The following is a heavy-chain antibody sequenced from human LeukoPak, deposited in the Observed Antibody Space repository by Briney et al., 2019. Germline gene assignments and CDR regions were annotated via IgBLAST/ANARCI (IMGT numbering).Heavy chain of an antibody. CDR3: ARVRGYAFDY. J-gene: IGHJ4*02. CDR1: GFTFSSYG. Sequence: GALRLSCAASGFTFSSYGMNWVRQAPGKGLEWVSSISSSSSYIYYADSVKGRFTISRDNAKNSLYLQMNSLRAEDTAVYYCARVRGYAFDYWGQGTLVTVSS. CDR2: ISSSSSYI. D-gene: IGHD1-1*01. V-gene: IGHV3-21*01.